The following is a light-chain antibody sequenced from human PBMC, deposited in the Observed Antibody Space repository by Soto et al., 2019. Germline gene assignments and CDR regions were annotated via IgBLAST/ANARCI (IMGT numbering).Light chain of an antibody. J-gene: IGLJ2*01. CDR2: SNT. CDR3: AAWDDSLNGPV. CDR1: SSNIGSNT. V-gene: IGLV1-44*01. Sequence: QSALTQPPSASGTPGQRVTISCSGSSSNIGSNTVNWYQQLPGTAPKLLIYSNTQRPSGVPDRFSGSKSGTSASLAISGLQSEDEADYHCAAWDDSLNGPVFGGGTKVTVL.